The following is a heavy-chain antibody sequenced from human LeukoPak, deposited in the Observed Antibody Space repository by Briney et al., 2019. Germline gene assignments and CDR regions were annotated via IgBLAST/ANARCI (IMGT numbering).Heavy chain of an antibody. J-gene: IGHJ4*02. Sequence: PSETLSLTCTVSGGSVSSGSYYWSWIRQPPGKGLEWIGYIYYSGSTNYNPSLKSRVTISVDTSKNQFSLKLSSVTAADTAVYYCARRRRDGYYFDYWGQGTLVTVSS. D-gene: IGHD5-24*01. V-gene: IGHV4-61*01. CDR2: IYYSGST. CDR3: ARRRRDGYYFDY. CDR1: GGSVSSGSYY.